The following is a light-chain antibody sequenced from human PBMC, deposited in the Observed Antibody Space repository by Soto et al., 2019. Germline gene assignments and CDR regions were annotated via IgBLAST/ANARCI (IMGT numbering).Light chain of an antibody. Sequence: EIVLTQSPGTLSLSPGERATLSCRASQSVSSSYLAWYQQKPGQAPRLLIYGASSRATGIPDRFSGSGSGTDLTLTNSRLEPEDFAVYYWQQYGSSPFGGGTKVEIK. V-gene: IGKV3-20*01. CDR2: GAS. J-gene: IGKJ4*01. CDR3: QQYGSSP. CDR1: QSVSSSY.